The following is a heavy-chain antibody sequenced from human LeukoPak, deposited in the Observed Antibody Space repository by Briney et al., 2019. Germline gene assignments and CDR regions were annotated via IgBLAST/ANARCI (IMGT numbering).Heavy chain of an antibody. CDR3: ARDGGYCSVGGCYTIFQH. V-gene: IGHV3-23*01. J-gene: IGHJ4*02. CDR2: ISGSGGST. CDR1: GFTFSAYA. D-gene: IGHD2-15*01. Sequence: GGSLRLSCAASGFTFSAYAMSGVRQAPGKGLEWVSAISGSGGSTYYADSVKGRFTISRDNSRNTLYLQMNSLRAEDTAVYYCARDGGYCSVGGCYTIFQHGGQGTLVTVSS.